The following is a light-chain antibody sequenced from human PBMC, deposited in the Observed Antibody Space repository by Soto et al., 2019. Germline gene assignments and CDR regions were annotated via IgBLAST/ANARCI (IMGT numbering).Light chain of an antibody. CDR1: QSVLYSSNNKNY. J-gene: IGKJ2*01. CDR3: QQYYGTPLT. Sequence: DDVMTQSPDSLAVSLGERATINCKSSQSVLYSSNNKNYLAWYQQKPGQPPKLLIYWASTRESGVPDRFSGSGSGTDFTLTISSLQAEDVAVYYCQQYYGTPLTFGQGTKLEIK. CDR2: WAS. V-gene: IGKV4-1*01.